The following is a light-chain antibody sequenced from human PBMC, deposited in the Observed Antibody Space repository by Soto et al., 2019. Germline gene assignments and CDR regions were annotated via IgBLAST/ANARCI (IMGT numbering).Light chain of an antibody. CDR2: DAS. V-gene: IGKV1-33*01. CDR1: QDISNY. J-gene: IGKJ4*02. Sequence: DIQMTQSPSSLSSSVGDRVTITCQASQDISNYLNWYQQKPGKAPMLLISDASNLETRIPSRFSGSGSGTYFTFTIGSLQPEDIATEFCQECDDLPHTFGGGTKVEI. CDR3: QECDDLPHT.